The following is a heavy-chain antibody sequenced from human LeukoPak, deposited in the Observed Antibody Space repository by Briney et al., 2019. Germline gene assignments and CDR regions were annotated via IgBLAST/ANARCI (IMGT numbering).Heavy chain of an antibody. J-gene: IGHJ4*02. V-gene: IGHV4-39*07. CDR3: ARATTIAAAAD. CDR2: IYYSGST. D-gene: IGHD6-13*01. CDR1: GGSISSSSYY. Sequence: SETLSLTCTVSGGSISSSSYYWGWIRQLPGKGLEWIGSIYYSGSTYYNPSLKSRVTISVDTSKNQFSLKLSSVTAADTAVYYCARATTIAAAADWGQGTLVTVSS.